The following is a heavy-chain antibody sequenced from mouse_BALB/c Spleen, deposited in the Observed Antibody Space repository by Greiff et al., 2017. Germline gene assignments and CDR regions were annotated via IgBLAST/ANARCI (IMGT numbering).Heavy chain of an antibody. CDR3: AREGYRSYFDY. Sequence: EVKLVESGGGLVQPGGSLKLSCAASGFTFSSYGMSWVRQTPAKRLELVATINSNGGSTYYPDSVKGRFTISRDNAKNTLYLQRSSLKSEDTAMYYCAREGYRSYFDYWGQGTTLTVSS. V-gene: IGHV5-6-3*01. J-gene: IGHJ2*01. D-gene: IGHD2-14*01. CDR2: INSNGGST. CDR1: GFTFSSYG.